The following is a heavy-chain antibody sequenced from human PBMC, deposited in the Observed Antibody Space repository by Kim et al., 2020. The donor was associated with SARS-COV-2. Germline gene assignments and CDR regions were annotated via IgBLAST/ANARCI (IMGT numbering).Heavy chain of an antibody. D-gene: IGHD4-17*01. Sequence: GGSLRLSCAGTGFIFSAYAMSWVRQAPGKGLEWISYIHSSGSSTNYADSVRGRFTISRDNSRNTLYLQMDSLTADDTAVYYCVRKYYGDLDIWGQGTLVT. V-gene: IGHV3-23*05. CDR3: VRKYYGDLDI. J-gene: IGHJ4*02. CDR1: GFIFSAYA. CDR2: IHSSGSST.